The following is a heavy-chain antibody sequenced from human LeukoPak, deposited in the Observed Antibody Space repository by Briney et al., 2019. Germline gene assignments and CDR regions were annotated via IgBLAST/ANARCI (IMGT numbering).Heavy chain of an antibody. J-gene: IGHJ1*01. CDR1: GGSISSYY. D-gene: IGHD1-26*01. CDR2: IYYSGST. Sequence: SETLSLTCTVSGGSISSYYWSWIRQPPGKGLEWIGYIYYSGSTNYNPSLKSRVTISIDTSKSQLSLKLTSVTAADTAVYYCARWGGNYQYFQHWGQGTLVTVSS. V-gene: IGHV4-59*01. CDR3: ARWGGNYQYFQH.